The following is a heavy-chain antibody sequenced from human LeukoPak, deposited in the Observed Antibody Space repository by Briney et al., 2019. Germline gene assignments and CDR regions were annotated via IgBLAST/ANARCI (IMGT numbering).Heavy chain of an antibody. V-gene: IGHV3-21*06. CDR2: ISSSGRHK. CDR1: GFTFSSYS. CDR3: ARVKEASAFDI. D-gene: IGHD5-12*01. Sequence: GGSLRLSCAASGFTFSSYSVTWVRQAPGKGLEWVSSISSSGRHKYYADSVKGRFTISRDNAKNSLYLQMNSLRAEDAAVYYCARVKEASAFDIWGQGTMVTVSS. J-gene: IGHJ3*02.